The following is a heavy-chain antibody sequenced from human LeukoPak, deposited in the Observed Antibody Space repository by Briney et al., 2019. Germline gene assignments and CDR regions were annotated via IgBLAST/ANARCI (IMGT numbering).Heavy chain of an antibody. D-gene: IGHD5-24*01. CDR3: ARDLGYNYAY. CDR1: GGSISSYY. CDR2: IYYSGST. V-gene: IGHV4-59*12. Sequence: PSETLSLTCTVSGGSISSYYWSSIRQPPGKGLRWNGYIYYSGSTNYNPSLKSRVTISVDTSKNQFSLKLSSVTAADTAVYYCARDLGYNYAYWGQGTLGTVSS. J-gene: IGHJ4*02.